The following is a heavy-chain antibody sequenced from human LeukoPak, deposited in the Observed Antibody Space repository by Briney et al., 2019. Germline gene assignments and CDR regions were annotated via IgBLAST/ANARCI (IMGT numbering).Heavy chain of an antibody. V-gene: IGHV1-69*05. CDR2: IIPIFGTA. CDR3: AKVERGYDYYDSSGLDY. Sequence: SVKVSCKASGGTFSSYAISWVRQAPGQGLEWMGGIIPIFGTANYAQKFQGRVTITTDESTSTAYMELSSLRSEDTAVYYCAKVERGYDYYDSSGLDYWGQGTLVAVSS. D-gene: IGHD5-12*01. CDR1: GGTFSSYA. J-gene: IGHJ4*02.